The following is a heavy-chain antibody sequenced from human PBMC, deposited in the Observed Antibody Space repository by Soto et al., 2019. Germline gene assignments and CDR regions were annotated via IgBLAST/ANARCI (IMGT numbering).Heavy chain of an antibody. J-gene: IGHJ4*02. V-gene: IGHV1-8*01. D-gene: IGHD4-17*01. CDR2: MNTNSGNT. CDR3: ARGLDYGGNSATDY. CDR1: GYTFSSYD. Sequence: QVQLVQSGAEVKKPGASVKVSCKASGYTFSSYDINWVRQATGQGLEWMGWMNTNSGNTGYAQKFQGRVPMTRNTSISTVYMELSSLRSEDTAVYYCARGLDYGGNSATDYWGQGTLVTVSS.